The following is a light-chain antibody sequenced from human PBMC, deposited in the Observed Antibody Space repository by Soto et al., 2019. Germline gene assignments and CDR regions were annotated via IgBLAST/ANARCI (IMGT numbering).Light chain of an antibody. V-gene: IGKV4-1*01. CDR2: WAS. J-gene: IGKJ3*01. Sequence: DIVMTQSPDSLAVSLGERATINCKSSQSVLYSSNNKNYLAWYQQKPGQPPKLLIYWASTRESGVPDRFSGSGSGTDFTLTISSLQAEDVAVYYCQQYYNTPFPFGPGTKVDIK. CDR3: QQYYNTPFP. CDR1: QSVLYSSNNKNY.